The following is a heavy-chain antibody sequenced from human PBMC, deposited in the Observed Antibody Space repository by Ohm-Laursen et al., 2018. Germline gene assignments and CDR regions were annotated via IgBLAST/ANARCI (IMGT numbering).Heavy chain of an antibody. CDR2: ITWNSGDI. CDR3: AKVEGYAGAH. CDR1: GFTFDDYA. V-gene: IGHV3-9*01. J-gene: IGHJ4*02. D-gene: IGHD3-16*01. Sequence: SLRLSCAASGFTFDDYAMHWVRQAPGKGLEWVSGITWNSGDIGYVDSVKGRFTISRDNAKSSLYLQMNSLRAEDKALYYCAKVEGYAGAHWGQGTLVTVSS.